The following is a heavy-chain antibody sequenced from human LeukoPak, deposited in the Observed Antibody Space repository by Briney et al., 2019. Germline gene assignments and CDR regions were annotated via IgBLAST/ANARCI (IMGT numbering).Heavy chain of an antibody. Sequence: SETLSLTCTVSGGSISSGSYYWSWIRQPAGKGLEWIGRLYTSGSTNYNPSLKSRVTISVDTSKNQLSLKLTSVTAADTAVYYCARGVGPTTAQSTFDYWGQGALVTVSS. CDR3: ARGVGPTTAQSTFDY. D-gene: IGHD1-26*01. V-gene: IGHV4-61*02. J-gene: IGHJ4*02. CDR2: LYTSGST. CDR1: GGSISSGSYY.